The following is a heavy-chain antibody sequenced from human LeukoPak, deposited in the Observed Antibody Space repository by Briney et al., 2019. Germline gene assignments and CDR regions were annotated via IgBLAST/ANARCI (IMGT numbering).Heavy chain of an antibody. J-gene: IGHJ4*02. CDR3: ARAGCSSTSCYAPFDY. CDR2: IYHSGST. Sequence: SGTLSLTCAVSGGSISSSNWWGWVRQPPGKGLEWIGEIYHSGSTNYNPSLKSRVTISVDKSKNQFSLKLSSVTAADTAVYYCARAGCSSTSCYAPFDYWGQGTLVTVSS. CDR1: GGSISSSNW. D-gene: IGHD2-2*01. V-gene: IGHV4-4*02.